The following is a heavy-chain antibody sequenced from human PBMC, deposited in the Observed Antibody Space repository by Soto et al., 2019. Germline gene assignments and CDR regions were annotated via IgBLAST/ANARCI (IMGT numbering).Heavy chain of an antibody. J-gene: IGHJ6*02. Sequence: SETLSLTCTVSGGSIRSGGYYWSWIRQHPGKGLEWIGYIYYSGSTYYNPSLKSRVTISVDTSKNQFSLKLSSVTAADTAVYYCARVVVPAARMDVWGQGTTVTVSS. V-gene: IGHV4-31*03. D-gene: IGHD2-2*01. CDR3: ARVVVPAARMDV. CDR2: IYYSGST. CDR1: GGSIRSGGYY.